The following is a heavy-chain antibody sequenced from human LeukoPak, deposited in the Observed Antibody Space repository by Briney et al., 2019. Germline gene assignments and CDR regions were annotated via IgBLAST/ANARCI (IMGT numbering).Heavy chain of an antibody. CDR3: ASNITMVRDSSLLSKY. CDR1: GFSLGRSW. J-gene: IGHJ4*02. CDR2: IKPDGSEK. D-gene: IGHD3-10*01. Sequence: GGSLRLSCAASGFSLGRSWLSGVRQAPGKGLEWVANIKPDGSEKYYVDSVKGRFTISRDNAKNSLYLQMNSLRAEDTAVYYCASNITMVRDSSLLSKYWGQGTLVTVSS. V-gene: IGHV3-7*03.